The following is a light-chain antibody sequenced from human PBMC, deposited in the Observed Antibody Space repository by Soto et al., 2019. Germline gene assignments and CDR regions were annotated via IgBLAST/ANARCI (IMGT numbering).Light chain of an antibody. CDR3: LLFYSGARV. CDR2: DAS. V-gene: IGLV7-46*01. CDR1: TGAVTSGHF. Sequence: QAVVTQEPSLTVSPGGTVTLTCGSSTGAVTSGHFPYWFQQKPGQAPRTLIYDASDKRSSTPARFSGSLVGGKAALTLSRAQPDDEAEYYCLLFYSGARVFGGGTKLTVL. J-gene: IGLJ3*02.